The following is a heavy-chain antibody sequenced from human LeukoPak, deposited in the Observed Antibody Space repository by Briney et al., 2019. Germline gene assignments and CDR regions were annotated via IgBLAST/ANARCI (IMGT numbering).Heavy chain of an antibody. J-gene: IGHJ3*02. CDR2: INPNSGGT. Sequence: ASVKVSCKASGYTFTGYYMHWVRQAPGQGLEGMGWINPNSGGTNYAQKFQGRVTMTRDTSISTAYMELSRLRSDDTAVYYCARDRGELLWFGELLREESDAFDIWGQGTMVTVSS. D-gene: IGHD3-10*01. V-gene: IGHV1-2*02. CDR3: ARDRGELLWFGELLREESDAFDI. CDR1: GYTFTGYY.